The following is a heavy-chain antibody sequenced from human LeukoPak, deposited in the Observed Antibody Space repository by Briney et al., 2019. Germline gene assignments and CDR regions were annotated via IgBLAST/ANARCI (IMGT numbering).Heavy chain of an antibody. CDR3: ARGGYYGSGNDFRFDP. J-gene: IGHJ5*02. CDR2: LCYSGNI. CDR1: GGSFSSGYYC. D-gene: IGHD3-10*01. Sequence: SETLSLTCSISGGSFSSGYYCWGWVRQPPGKGLEWIGTLCYSGNIYYNPSLKGPVTISIDTSKNQFSLKLTSVTAADTAVYFCARGGYYGSGNDFRFDPWGQGTLVTVSS. V-gene: IGHV4-39*07.